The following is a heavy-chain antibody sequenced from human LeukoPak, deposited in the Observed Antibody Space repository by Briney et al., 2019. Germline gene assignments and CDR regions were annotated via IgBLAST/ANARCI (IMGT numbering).Heavy chain of an antibody. J-gene: IGHJ6*03. D-gene: IGHD2-2*02. Sequence: GESLRLSRAASGFTVSSNYMSWVRQAPGKGLEWVSVIYSGGSTYYADSVKGRFTISRDSSKNTLSLQMNSLRAEDTAVYYCARVFCSSTSCYRYYYYYMDVWGKGTTVTVSS. CDR2: IYSGGST. V-gene: IGHV3-53*01. CDR3: ARVFCSSTSCYRYYYYYMDV. CDR1: GFTVSSNY.